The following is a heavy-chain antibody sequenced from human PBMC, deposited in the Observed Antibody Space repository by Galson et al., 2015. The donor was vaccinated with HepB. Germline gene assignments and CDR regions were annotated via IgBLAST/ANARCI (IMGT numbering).Heavy chain of an antibody. Sequence: SETLSLTCTVSGGSISSYYWSWIRQPPGKGLEWIGYIYYSGSTNYNPSLKSRVTISVDTSKNQFSLKLSSVTAADTAVYYCAGETVAGIADAFDIWGQGTMVTVSS. CDR2: IYYSGST. CDR3: AGETVAGIADAFDI. J-gene: IGHJ3*02. D-gene: IGHD6-19*01. CDR1: GGSISSYY. V-gene: IGHV4-59*01.